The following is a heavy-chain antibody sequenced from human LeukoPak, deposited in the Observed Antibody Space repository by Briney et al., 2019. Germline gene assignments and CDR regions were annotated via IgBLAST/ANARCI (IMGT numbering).Heavy chain of an antibody. V-gene: IGHV4-38-2*02. CDR3: ARLLGVYGDYGAPFEY. CDR1: GYSISSGYY. J-gene: IGHJ4*02. Sequence: SETLSLTCTVSGYSISSGYYWGWIRQPPGKGLEWIGSIYHSGSTYYNPSLKSRVTISVDTSKNQFSLKLSSVTAADTAVYYCARLLGVYGDYGAPFEYWGQGTLVTVSS. CDR2: IYHSGST. D-gene: IGHD4-17*01.